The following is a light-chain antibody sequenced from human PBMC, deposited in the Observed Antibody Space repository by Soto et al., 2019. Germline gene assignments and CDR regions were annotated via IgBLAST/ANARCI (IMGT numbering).Light chain of an antibody. CDR1: SGHSSYA. CDR2: LNSDGSH. V-gene: IGLV4-69*01. J-gene: IGLJ2*01. CDR3: QTWGTGIQV. Sequence: QLVLTQSPSASASLGASVKLTCTLSSGHSSYAIAWHQQQPEKGPRYLMKLNSDGSHSQGDGIPDRLSGSSSGAERYPTISSLQSEDEADYFCQTWGTGIQVFGGGTKLTVL.